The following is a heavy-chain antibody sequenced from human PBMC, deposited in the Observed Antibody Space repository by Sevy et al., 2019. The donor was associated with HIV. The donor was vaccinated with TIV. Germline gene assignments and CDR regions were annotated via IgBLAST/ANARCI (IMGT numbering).Heavy chain of an antibody. J-gene: IGHJ4*02. D-gene: IGHD3-22*01. V-gene: IGHV3-21*01. CDR3: AGENYYDSDGHRSDH. CDR1: GFIFRNYN. CDR2: ISSTSSYI. Sequence: GGSLRLSCTASGFIFRNYNMNWVRQAPGKGLEWVSSISSTSSYIYYADSVKGRFTISRDNGKNSLLLQMNSLRVEDTAVYYCAGENYYDSDGHRSDHWGQGTLVTVSS.